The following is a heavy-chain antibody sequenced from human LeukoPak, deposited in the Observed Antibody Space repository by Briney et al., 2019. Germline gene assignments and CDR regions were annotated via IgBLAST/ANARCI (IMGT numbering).Heavy chain of an antibody. CDR2: ICARWRFT. Sequence: GGSLRLSCTPSRFTFSSYAMKCVRHAPGEGLEWGSGICARWRFTYYADSVKGRFTNSRDNHRNTLYLQMNSLSADDTAVYYCAKDLDYTTYRYYFDLGGQGTGVTVSS. CDR3: AKDLDYTTYRYYFDL. V-gene: IGHV3-23*01. J-gene: IGHJ4*02. D-gene: IGHD4-11*01. CDR1: RFTFSSYA.